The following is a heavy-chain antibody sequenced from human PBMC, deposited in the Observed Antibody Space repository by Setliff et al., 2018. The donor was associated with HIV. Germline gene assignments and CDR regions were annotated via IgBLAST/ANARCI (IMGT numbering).Heavy chain of an antibody. J-gene: IGHJ5*02. V-gene: IGHV4-4*07. CDR3: AGSMGGTKGSWFEP. CDR1: ASSIRNSY. D-gene: IGHD1-26*01. Sequence: SETLSLTCTVSASSIRNSYWTWFRQPAGKGLVWSGRIYPSGTINYNPSLKSRVTISVDTSKNQFSLRLTSVSAADTALDYCAGSMGGTKGSWFEPWGQGTLVTVSS. CDR2: IYPSGTI.